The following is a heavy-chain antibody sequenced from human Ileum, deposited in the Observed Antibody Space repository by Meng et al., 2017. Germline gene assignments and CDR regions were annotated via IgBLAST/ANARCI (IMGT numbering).Heavy chain of an antibody. Sequence: QWCERLWRPSEALSLTCAVLGESRNDLWVSWSRPTPGKGLEWIGEISHYGKTNYNPSLKSRVMISLDTSSDQFSLRLTSVTAADAGVYYCARVDFRGDCRDSCGLSHWGQGTLVTVSS. V-gene: IGHV4-34*01. CDR2: ISHYGKT. D-gene: IGHD3-22*01. CDR3: ARVDFRGDCRDSCGLSH. CDR1: GESRNDLW. J-gene: IGHJ1*01.